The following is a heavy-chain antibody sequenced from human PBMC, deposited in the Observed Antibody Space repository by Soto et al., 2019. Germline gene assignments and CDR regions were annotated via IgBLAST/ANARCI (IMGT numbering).Heavy chain of an antibody. J-gene: IGHJ6*02. CDR1: GFTFGDYA. CDR3: TRSIAAHYYYYGMDV. D-gene: IGHD6-6*01. V-gene: IGHV3-49*03. CDR2: IRSKAYGGTT. Sequence: GGSLRLSCTASGFTFGDYAMSWFRQAPGKGLEWVGFIRSKAYGGTTEYAASVKGRFTISRDDSKSIAYLQMNSLKTEDTAVYYCTRSIAAHYYYYGMDVWGQGTTVTV.